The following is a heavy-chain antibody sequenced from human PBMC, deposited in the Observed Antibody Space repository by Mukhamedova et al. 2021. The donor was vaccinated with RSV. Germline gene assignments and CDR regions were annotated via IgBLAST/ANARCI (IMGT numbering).Heavy chain of an antibody. V-gene: IGHV1-2*02. J-gene: IGHJ4*02. CDR3: AREAYDSPTFYYFDY. Sequence: HGRVTMTRDTSISTAYMELSRLRSDDTAVYYCAREAYDSPTFYYFDYWGQGTLVTVSS. D-gene: IGHD5-12*01.